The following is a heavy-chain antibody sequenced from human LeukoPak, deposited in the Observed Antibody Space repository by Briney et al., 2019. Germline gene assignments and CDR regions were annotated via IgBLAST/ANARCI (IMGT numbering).Heavy chain of an antibody. J-gene: IGHJ4*02. D-gene: IGHD3-22*01. CDR1: GGSFSGYY. V-gene: IGHV4-34*01. CDR3: ARGAYYDSSGYYSKAKDLDY. Sequence: PSETLSLTCAVYGGSFSGYYWSWIRQPPGKGLEWIGEINHSGSTNYNPSLKSRVTISVDTSKNPFSLKLSSVTAADTAVYYCARGAYYDSSGYYSKAKDLDYWGQGTLVTVAS. CDR2: INHSGST.